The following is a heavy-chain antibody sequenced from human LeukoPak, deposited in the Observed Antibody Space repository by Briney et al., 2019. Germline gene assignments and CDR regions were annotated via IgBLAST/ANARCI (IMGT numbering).Heavy chain of an antibody. J-gene: IGHJ4*02. Sequence: GGSLRLSCAASGFSFSGYWMTWVRQAPGRGLEWVANINQDGSEKYYVDSVKGRFTISRDNAKNSLYLQMDSLTAEDTAVYYCARECFGESTFDSWGQGTLVTVSS. D-gene: IGHD3-10*01. CDR2: INQDGSEK. CDR1: GFSFSGYW. V-gene: IGHV3-7*01. CDR3: ARECFGESTFDS.